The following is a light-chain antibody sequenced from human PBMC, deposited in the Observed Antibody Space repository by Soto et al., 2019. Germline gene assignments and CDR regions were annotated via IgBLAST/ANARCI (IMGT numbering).Light chain of an antibody. J-gene: IGKJ2*01. CDR2: SVS. V-gene: IGKV3-20*01. CDR3: QQFSDTPYT. Sequence: EIVSTQSPGVVSLSPGETATLSCRASQNIKANLLTWYQQRPSQAPRLLIYSVSTRAPGVPDRFSGSGSGTDFTLTISRLEPEDFAVYHCQQFSDTPYTFGQGTKVEIK. CDR1: QNIKANL.